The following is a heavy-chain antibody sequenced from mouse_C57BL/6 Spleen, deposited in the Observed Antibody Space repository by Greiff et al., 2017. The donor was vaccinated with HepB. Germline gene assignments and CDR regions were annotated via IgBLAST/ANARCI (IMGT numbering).Heavy chain of an antibody. CDR3: ASDSSGTYYDAMDY. Sequence: VQLQQSGAELVKPGASVKISCKASGYAFSSYWMNWVKQRPGKGLEWIGQIYPGDGDTNYNGKFKGKATLTADKSSSTAYMQLSSLTSEDSAVYFWASDSSGTYYDAMDYWGQGTSVTVSS. V-gene: IGHV1-80*01. D-gene: IGHD3-2*02. CDR1: GYAFSSYW. CDR2: IYPGDGDT. J-gene: IGHJ4*01.